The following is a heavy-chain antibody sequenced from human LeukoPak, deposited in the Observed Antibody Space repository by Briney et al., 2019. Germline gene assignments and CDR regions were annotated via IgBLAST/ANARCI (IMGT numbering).Heavy chain of an antibody. CDR1: GFTFSSYA. CDR3: AKALRYMDSFDY. Sequence: PGGSLRLSCSASGFTFSSYAMSWVRQAPGKGLEWASIISGGGDTTYYADSVKGRFTVSRDNSKNTVYLQMNSLRAEDTAVFYCAKALRYMDSFDYWGQGTLVTVSS. J-gene: IGHJ4*02. CDR2: ISGGGDTT. V-gene: IGHV3-23*01. D-gene: IGHD3-9*01.